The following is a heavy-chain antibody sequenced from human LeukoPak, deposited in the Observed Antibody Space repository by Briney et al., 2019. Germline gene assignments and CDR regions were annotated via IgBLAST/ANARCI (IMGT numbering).Heavy chain of an antibody. V-gene: IGHV3-23*05. J-gene: IGHJ4*02. D-gene: IGHD3-16*01. CDR3: ANEIRPNDY. CDR2: IDISGGAT. Sequence: GGSLRLSCVASGFPFSSHAMCWVRQAPGKGLEWVSSIDISGGATWYADSVRGRFTISRDNSKNTLYLQMTSLRVEDTALYYCANEIRPNDYWGQGTLVSVSS. CDR1: GFPFSSHA.